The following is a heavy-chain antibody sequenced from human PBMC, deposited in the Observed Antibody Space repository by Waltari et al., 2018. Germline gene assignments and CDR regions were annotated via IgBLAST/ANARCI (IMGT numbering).Heavy chain of an antibody. CDR2: ISGSGEYS. Sequence: EGHRAEGGGGGGDPGGSLRLSCVVSGFTFRTYAMSWVRQAPGKVLECVAAISGSGEYSYHIDSVKGRFTLSRDNSKNFLSLPLRCLPVSGAAFYSFSASPPNLDYNFDYWGQGTLVTVSS. D-gene: IGHD4-4*01. J-gene: IGHJ4*02. V-gene: IGHV3-23*04. CDR1: GFTFRTYA. CDR3: SASPPNLDYNFDY.